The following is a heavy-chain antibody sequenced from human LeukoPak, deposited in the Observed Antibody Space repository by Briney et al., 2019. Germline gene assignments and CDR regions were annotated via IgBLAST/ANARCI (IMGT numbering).Heavy chain of an antibody. D-gene: IGHD3-3*01. CDR1: GGSISSCGYY. J-gene: IGHJ5*02. CDR3: ARGTIFGVATNWFDP. CDR2: IYYSGST. Sequence: SQTLSLTCTVSGGSISSCGYYWSWIRQPPGKGLEWIGYIYYSGSTNYNPSLKSRVIILVDTSKNQFSLKLSSVTAADTAVYYCARGTIFGVATNWFDPWGQGTLVTVSS. V-gene: IGHV4-61*08.